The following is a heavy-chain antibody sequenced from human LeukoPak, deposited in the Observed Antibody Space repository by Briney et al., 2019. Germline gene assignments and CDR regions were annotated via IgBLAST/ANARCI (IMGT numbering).Heavy chain of an antibody. CDR3: ARRQDGHDY. V-gene: IGHV4-61*02. CDR1: GNSIANTFYD. Sequence: SETLSLTCTVSGNSIANTFYDWRWLRQPAGKGLEWIGRIYTTGSTDYHPSLKSPVSISLDTSRNQFSLKLSSVTAADTAVYYCARRQDGHDYWGQGTLVTVSS. CDR2: IYTTGST. J-gene: IGHJ4*02.